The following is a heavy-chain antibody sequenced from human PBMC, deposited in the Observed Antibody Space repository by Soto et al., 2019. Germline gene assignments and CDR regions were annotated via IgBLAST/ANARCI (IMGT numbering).Heavy chain of an antibody. CDR3: ARVGGTVTSDY. Sequence: QVQLVESGGGMVQPGRSLRLSCAASGFAFSAYGMHWVRQAPGKGLEWVAMIYYDGSNKYYADSVKGRFTISRDNSKNTLYLQMSSLRAEDTALYYCARVGGTVTSDYWGQGTLVTVSS. CDR1: GFAFSAYG. J-gene: IGHJ4*02. V-gene: IGHV3-33*01. D-gene: IGHD4-17*01. CDR2: IYYDGSNK.